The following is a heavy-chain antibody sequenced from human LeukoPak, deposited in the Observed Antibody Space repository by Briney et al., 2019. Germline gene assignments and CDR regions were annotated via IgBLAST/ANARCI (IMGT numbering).Heavy chain of an antibody. CDR3: ARVICDYVWGSYRCHFDY. CDR1: GFTFSSYW. Sequence: PGGSLRLSCATSGFTFSSYWMGWVRQAPGKGLQWVGNIKEEGSHLYYLDSVKGRFTISRDNARNSLHLQMNSLRAEDTAVYFCARVICDYVWGSYRCHFDYWGQGTLVSVSS. J-gene: IGHJ4*02. CDR2: IKEEGSHL. V-gene: IGHV3-7*01. D-gene: IGHD3-16*02.